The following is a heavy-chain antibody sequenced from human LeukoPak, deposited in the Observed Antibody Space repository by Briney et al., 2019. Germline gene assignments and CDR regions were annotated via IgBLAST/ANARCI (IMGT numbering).Heavy chain of an antibody. V-gene: IGHV1-3*02. Sequence: ASVKVSCKASGYTFTSYAMHWVRQAPGQWLEWMGWSNAGNGNTKYSQGFQGRVTITRDTSASTAYMELRSLRSDDTAVYYCARDRMVRGFLPSCFDMWGQGTIVTVSS. CDR2: SNAGNGNT. CDR3: ARDRMVRGFLPSCFDM. CDR1: GYTFTSYA. J-gene: IGHJ3*02. D-gene: IGHD3-10*01.